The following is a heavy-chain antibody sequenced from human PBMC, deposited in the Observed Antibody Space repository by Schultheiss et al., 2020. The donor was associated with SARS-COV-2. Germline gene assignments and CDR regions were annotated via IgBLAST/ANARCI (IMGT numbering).Heavy chain of an antibody. J-gene: IGHJ3*02. CDR1: GGSISSYY. CDR3: ARQEAGVGAAYAFDI. D-gene: IGHD2-15*01. CDR2: IYTSGST. V-gene: IGHV4-59*08. Sequence: SETLSLTCTVSGGSISSYYWSWIRQPPGKGLEWIGRIYTSGSTYYNPSLKSRVTISVDTSKNQFSLKLSSMTAADTAVYYCARQEAGVGAAYAFDIWGQGTMVTVSS.